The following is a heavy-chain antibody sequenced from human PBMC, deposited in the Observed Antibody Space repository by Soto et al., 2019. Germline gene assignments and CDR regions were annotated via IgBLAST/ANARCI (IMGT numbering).Heavy chain of an antibody. CDR3: TAEVRRAAAWGFDP. J-gene: IGHJ5*02. CDR2: IKSKTDGGTT. CDR1: GFTFTKAW. Sequence: EVQLVESGGGLVKPGGSLRLSCAASGFTFTKAWMSWVRQAPGKGPEWVGRIKSKTDGGTTDYAAPVKGRFTISRDDSXNTMYLKMNSLQNEDTAVYYCTAEVRRAAAWGFDPWGQGTMVTVSS. D-gene: IGHD6-13*01. V-gene: IGHV3-15*01.